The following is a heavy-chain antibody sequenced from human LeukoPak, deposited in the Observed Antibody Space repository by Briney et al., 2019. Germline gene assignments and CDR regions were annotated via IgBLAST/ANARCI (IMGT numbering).Heavy chain of an antibody. Sequence: GGSLRLSCAASRFNFNDYGMHWVRQAPGKGLEWVAIIWHDGNNKYYADSVRGRFTISRDNSKNTLYLEMNSLRAEDTAVYYCARDGAYSYTYWGQGTLVTVSS. V-gene: IGHV3-33*01. CDR2: IWHDGNNK. CDR3: ARDGAYSYTY. CDR1: RFNFNDYG. J-gene: IGHJ4*02. D-gene: IGHD5-18*01.